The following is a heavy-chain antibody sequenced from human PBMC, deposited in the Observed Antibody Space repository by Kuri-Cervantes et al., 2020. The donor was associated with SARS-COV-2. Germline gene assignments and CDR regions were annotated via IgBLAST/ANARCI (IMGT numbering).Heavy chain of an antibody. CDR2: ISFNGGDK. Sequence: GESLKISCAASGFSFSSYAMHWVRQAPGKGLEWVAVISFNGGDKYYSDSVKGRFTISRDNSKNTLYLQMNSLRAEDTAVYYCAKDVYDFWTAYPQASAAGDYHYYGLDVWGQGTTVTVSS. CDR3: AKDVYDFWTAYPQASAAGDYHYYGLDV. V-gene: IGHV3-30*18. D-gene: IGHD3-3*01. J-gene: IGHJ6*02. CDR1: GFSFSSYA.